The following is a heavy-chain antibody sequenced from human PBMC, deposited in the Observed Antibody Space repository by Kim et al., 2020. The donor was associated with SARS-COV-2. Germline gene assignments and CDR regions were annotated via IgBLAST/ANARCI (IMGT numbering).Heavy chain of an antibody. D-gene: IGHD4-17*01. CDR1: GLTVSNNY. CDR3: ARVVDYGGYVYSHNDAFDI. J-gene: IGHJ3*02. V-gene: IGHV3-53*01. Sequence: GGSLRLSCAASGLTVSNNYMSWVRQAPGKGLEWVSIIYNAYRTYYAASVKGRFTISRDNSRNTLYLQMNSLRAEDSAVYYCARVVDYGGYVYSHNDAFDIWGQGTLVTVSS. CDR2: IYNAYRT.